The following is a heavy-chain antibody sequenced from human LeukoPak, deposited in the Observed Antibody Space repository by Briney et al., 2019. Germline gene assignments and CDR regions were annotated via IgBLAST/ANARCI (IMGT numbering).Heavy chain of an antibody. CDR2: ISSSSSYI. CDR1: GFTFSSYS. Sequence: GGSLRLSCAASGFTFSSYSMNWVRQAPGKGLEWVSSISSSSSYIYYADSVKGRFTISRDNAKNSLYLQMNSLRAEDTAVYYCARDTRVGATEYYFDYWGQGTLVTVSS. J-gene: IGHJ4*02. CDR3: ARDTRVGATEYYFDY. V-gene: IGHV3-21*01. D-gene: IGHD1-26*01.